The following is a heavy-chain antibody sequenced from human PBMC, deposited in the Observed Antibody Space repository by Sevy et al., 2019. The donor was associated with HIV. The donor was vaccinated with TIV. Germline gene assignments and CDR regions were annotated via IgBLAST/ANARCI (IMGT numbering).Heavy chain of an antibody. CDR3: ARNNLAAAGIERLDY. Sequence: GGSLRLSCAASGFTFSSYAMHWVRQAPGKGLEWVAVISYDGSNKYYADSVKGRFTISRDNSKNTLYLQMNSLRAEDTAVYHCARNNLAAAGIERLDYWGQGTLVTVSS. V-gene: IGHV3-30-3*01. CDR1: GFTFSSYA. CDR2: ISYDGSNK. D-gene: IGHD6-13*01. J-gene: IGHJ4*02.